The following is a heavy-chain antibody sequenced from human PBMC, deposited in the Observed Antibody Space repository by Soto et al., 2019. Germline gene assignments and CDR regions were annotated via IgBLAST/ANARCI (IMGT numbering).Heavy chain of an antibody. J-gene: IGHJ4*02. D-gene: IGHD3-9*01. Sequence: PGGSLRLSCAASGFTFSGYSVNWVRQAPGKGLEWISYISSGSKTIYYADSVKGRFIVSGDNAKNSQYLQMSSLRDEDTAVYYCVREDILGVRSFDYWGQGTLVTVSS. CDR2: ISSGSKTI. CDR1: GFTFSGYS. CDR3: VREDILGVRSFDY. V-gene: IGHV3-48*02.